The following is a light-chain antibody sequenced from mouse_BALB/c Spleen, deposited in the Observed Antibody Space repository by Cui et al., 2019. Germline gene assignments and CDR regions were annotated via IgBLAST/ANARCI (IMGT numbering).Light chain of an antibody. CDR2: DTS. V-gene: IGKV4-55*01. Sequence: QLVLTQSPAIMSASPGEKVTMTCSASSSVSYMYWYQQKPGSSPRLLIYDTSNLASGVPVRFSGSGSGTSYSLTISRMEVEDAATYYCQQWSSYPRTFGGGTKLEIK. J-gene: IGKJ1*01. CDR3: QQWSSYPRT. CDR1: SSVSY.